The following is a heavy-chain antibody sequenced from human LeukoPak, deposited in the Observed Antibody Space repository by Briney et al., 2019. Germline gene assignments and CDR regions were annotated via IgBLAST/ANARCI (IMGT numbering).Heavy chain of an antibody. V-gene: IGHV4-4*07. CDR2: IYISGST. J-gene: IGHJ4*02. CDR3: ARDRGTWNDDGFDY. D-gene: IGHD1-1*01. CDR1: GGSISSYY. Sequence: PSQTLSLTCTVSGGSISSYYWSWIRQPAGKGLEWIGRIYISGSTNYNPSLKSRVTMSVDTSKNQFSLKLSSVTAADTAVYYCARDRGTWNDDGFDYWGQGTLVTVSS.